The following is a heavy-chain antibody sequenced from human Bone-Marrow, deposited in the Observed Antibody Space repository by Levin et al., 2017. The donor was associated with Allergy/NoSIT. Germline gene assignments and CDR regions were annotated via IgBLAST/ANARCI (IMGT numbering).Heavy chain of an antibody. V-gene: IGHV3-23*01. CDR3: AKYATFGDYCYYGMDV. Sequence: GGSLRLSCAASGFTFNSYPMSWVRQAPGKGLDSVSGISGSGSSTFHADSVKGRFTISRDNSKNTLYLQVNGQGAEDTAIYDCAKYATFGDYCYYGMDVWGQGTTVTVSS. CDR2: ISGSGSST. CDR1: GFTFNSYP. J-gene: IGHJ6*02. D-gene: IGHD3-16*01.